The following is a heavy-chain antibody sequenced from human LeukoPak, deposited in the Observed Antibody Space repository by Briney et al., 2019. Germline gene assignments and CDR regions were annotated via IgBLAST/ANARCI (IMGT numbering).Heavy chain of an antibody. CDR3: AARYCSSTSCYIGY. Sequence: PSETLSLTCAVYGGSFSGYYWSWIRQPPGKGLEWIGEINHSGSTNYNPSLKSRDTISVDTSKNQFSLKLSSVTAADTAVYYCAARYCSSTSCYIGYWGQGTLVTVSS. J-gene: IGHJ4*02. V-gene: IGHV4-34*01. CDR2: INHSGST. CDR1: GGSFSGYY. D-gene: IGHD2-2*02.